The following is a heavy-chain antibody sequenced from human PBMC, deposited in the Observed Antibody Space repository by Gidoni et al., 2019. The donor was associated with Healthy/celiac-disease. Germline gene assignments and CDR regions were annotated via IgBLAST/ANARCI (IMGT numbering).Heavy chain of an antibody. V-gene: IGHV3-23*01. CDR2: ISGSGGST. CDR3: AKPPQWELPQDRDDY. J-gene: IGHJ4*02. D-gene: IGHD1-26*01. Sequence: EVQLLESGGGLVQPGGSLRLSCAASGCTFSSYAMSWVRQAPGKGLEWVSAISGSGGSTYYEDSVKGRLTITRDNSKNTLYLQMNSLRAEDTAVYYCAKPPQWELPQDRDDYWGQGTLVTVSS. CDR1: GCTFSSYA.